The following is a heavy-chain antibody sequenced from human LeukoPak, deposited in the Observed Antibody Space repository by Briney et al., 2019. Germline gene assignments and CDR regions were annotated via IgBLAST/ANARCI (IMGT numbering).Heavy chain of an antibody. J-gene: IGHJ4*02. V-gene: IGHV4-39*07. CDR2: INYSGNT. CDR1: GGSISSSSYF. CDR3: ARLYCGSDCSIDY. D-gene: IGHD2-21*02. Sequence: SETLSFTCTVSGGSISSSSYFWGWIRQPPGKGLEWIGSINYSGNTYFRPSLKSRVTISVDTSKNQFSLKLRSVTAADTAVFYCARLYCGSDCSIDYWGQGTLVTVSS.